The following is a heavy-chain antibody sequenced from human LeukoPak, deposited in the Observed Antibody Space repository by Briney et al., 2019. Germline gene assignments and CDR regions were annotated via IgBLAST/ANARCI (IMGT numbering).Heavy chain of an antibody. CDR3: AREEEQMARGLDP. D-gene: IGHD5-24*01. CDR2: IYTSGST. J-gene: IGHJ5*02. V-gene: IGHV4-4*07. Sequence: SETLSLTCTVSGGSISTYYWSWIRQPAGRGLEWIGRIYTSGSTNYNPSLKSRVTMSVDTSKNHFSPKLSSVTAADTAVYYCAREEEQMARGLDPWGQGALVTVSS. CDR1: GGSISTYY.